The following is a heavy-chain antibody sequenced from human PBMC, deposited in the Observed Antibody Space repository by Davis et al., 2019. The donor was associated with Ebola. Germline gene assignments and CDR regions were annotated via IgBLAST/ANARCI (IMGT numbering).Heavy chain of an antibody. CDR3: ARGVGIVGERFDP. Sequence: SETLSLTCTVSGGSISSYYWSWIRQPPGKGLEWIGYIYYSGSTNYNPSLKSRVTISVDTSKHQFSLKLSSVTAADTAVYYCARGVGIVGERFDPWGQGTLVTVSS. CDR1: GGSISSYY. J-gene: IGHJ5*02. CDR2: IYYSGST. D-gene: IGHD1-26*01. V-gene: IGHV4-59*01.